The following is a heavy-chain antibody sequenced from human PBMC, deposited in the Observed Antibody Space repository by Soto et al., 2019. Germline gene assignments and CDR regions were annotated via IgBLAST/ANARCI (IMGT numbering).Heavy chain of an antibody. J-gene: IGHJ6*02. CDR2: IDPSDSYT. Sequence: GESLKISCKSSGYSLATYWITWVRQMPGKGLEWMGRIDPSDSYTNYSPSFQGRVTISADKSLNTAYLQWSSLEASDTAMYYCARLGDCSGGSCFSRYYYHGMDVWGQGTTVTVSS. D-gene: IGHD2-15*01. CDR3: ARLGDCSGGSCFSRYYYHGMDV. CDR1: GYSLATYW. V-gene: IGHV5-10-1*01.